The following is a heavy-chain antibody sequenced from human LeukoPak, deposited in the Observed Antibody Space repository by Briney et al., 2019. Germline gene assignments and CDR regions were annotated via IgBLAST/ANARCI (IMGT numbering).Heavy chain of an antibody. Sequence: GGSLRLSCAASGFTFSSYAMHWVRQAPGKGLEWVAVISYDGSNKYYADSVKGRFTISRDNYKNTLYLQMNSLRAEDTAVYYCAKDQYSYGSLYYFDYWGQGTLVTVSS. CDR1: GFTFSSYA. D-gene: IGHD5-18*01. CDR3: AKDQYSYGSLYYFDY. J-gene: IGHJ4*02. CDR2: ISYDGSNK. V-gene: IGHV3-30-3*01.